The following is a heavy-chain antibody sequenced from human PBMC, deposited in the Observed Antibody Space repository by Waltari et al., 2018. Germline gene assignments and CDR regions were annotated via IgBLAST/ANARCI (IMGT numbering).Heavy chain of an antibody. D-gene: IGHD2-15*01. J-gene: IGHJ4*02. CDR3: ARKGPGTGYCSGGSCYSFDY. CDR2: FDPEDGET. CDR1: GYTLTELS. Sequence: QVQLVQSGAEVKKPGASVKVSCKVSGYTLTELSMHWVRQAPGKGLEWMGGFDPEDGETIYAQKFQGRVTITRNTSISTAYMELSSLRSEDTAVYYCARKGPGTGYCSGGSCYSFDYWGQGTLVTVSS. V-gene: IGHV1-24*01.